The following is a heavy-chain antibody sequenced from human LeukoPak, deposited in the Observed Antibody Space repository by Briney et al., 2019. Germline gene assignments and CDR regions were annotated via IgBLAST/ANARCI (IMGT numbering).Heavy chain of an antibody. V-gene: IGHV1-18*04. CDR1: GYTFTSYG. CDR2: ISAYNGNT. CDR3: ARDRTGVQLWPPLDY. Sequence: GASVKVSCKASGYTFTSYGISWVRQAPGQGLEWMGWISAYNGNTNCAQKLQGRVTMTTDTSTSTAYMELRSLRSDDTAVYYCARDRTGVQLWPPLDYWGQGTLVTVSS. J-gene: IGHJ4*02. D-gene: IGHD5-18*01.